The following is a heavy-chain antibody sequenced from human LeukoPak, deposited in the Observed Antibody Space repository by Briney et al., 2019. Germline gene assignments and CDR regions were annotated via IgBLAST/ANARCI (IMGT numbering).Heavy chain of an antibody. CDR3: ARDPDYGTKRFDF. V-gene: IGHV1-2*02. CDR1: GYTFTAYY. D-gene: IGHD4-17*01. J-gene: IGHJ4*02. Sequence: ASVKVSCKFSGYTFTAYYLHWVRQAPGQGLEWMGWINPNSGGTTYAQNFQGRVTMTRDTSISTAYMELSRLRSDDTAVYYCARDPDYGTKRFDFWGQGAMVTVSS. CDR2: INPNSGGT.